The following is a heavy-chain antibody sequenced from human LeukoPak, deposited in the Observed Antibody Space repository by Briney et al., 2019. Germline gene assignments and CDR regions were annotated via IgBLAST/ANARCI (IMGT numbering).Heavy chain of an antibody. Sequence: GGSLRLSCAGSGFTFSTYAMSWVRQAPGKGLEWVSAISGSGGSTYYADSVKGRFTISRDNAKNTLYLQTNSLRVEDTAVYYCAKDLAPGGSWGQGTMVTASS. D-gene: IGHD1-26*01. J-gene: IGHJ3*01. CDR3: AKDLAPGGS. CDR2: ISGSGGST. CDR1: GFTFSTYA. V-gene: IGHV3-23*01.